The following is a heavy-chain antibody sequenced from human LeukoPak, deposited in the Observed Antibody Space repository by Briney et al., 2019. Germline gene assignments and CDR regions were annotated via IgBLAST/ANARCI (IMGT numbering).Heavy chain of an antibody. J-gene: IGHJ4*02. Sequence: SETLSLTCTVSGYSISSGYYWGWIRQPPGKGLEWIGSLYHSGSTHYNPSLKSRVSILVDTSKNPFSLKLTSVTAADTAVYYCARSRSTIIDYWGQGTLVTVSS. CDR1: GYSISSGYY. CDR2: LYHSGST. V-gene: IGHV4-38-2*02. CDR3: ARSRSTIIDY. D-gene: IGHD5-12*01.